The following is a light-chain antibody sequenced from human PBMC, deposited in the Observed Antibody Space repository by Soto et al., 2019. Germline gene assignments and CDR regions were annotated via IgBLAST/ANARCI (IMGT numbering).Light chain of an antibody. CDR1: QGISSY. V-gene: IGKV1-8*01. Sequence: AIRMTQSPSSLSASTGDRVTITCRASQGISSYLAWYQQKPVKAPKLLIYAASTLQSGVPSRFSGSGSGTDFTLTISCLQSEDFATYYCQQYHSYLPGLTFGGGNKVEIK. CDR2: AAS. CDR3: QQYHSYLPGLT. J-gene: IGKJ4*01.